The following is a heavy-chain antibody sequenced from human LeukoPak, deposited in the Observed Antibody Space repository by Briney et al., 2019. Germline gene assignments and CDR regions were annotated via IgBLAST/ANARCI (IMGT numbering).Heavy chain of an antibody. CDR2: ISSSSSYI. J-gene: IGHJ3*02. CDR1: GFTFSSYS. D-gene: IGHD1-26*01. Sequence: PGGSLRLSCAASGFTFSSYSMNWVRQAPGKGLEWVSSISSSSSYIYYADSVKGRFTISRDNAKDSPYLQMNSLRAEDTAVYYCARDSGSYYEDAFDIWGQGTMVTVSS. CDR3: ARDSGSYYEDAFDI. V-gene: IGHV3-21*01.